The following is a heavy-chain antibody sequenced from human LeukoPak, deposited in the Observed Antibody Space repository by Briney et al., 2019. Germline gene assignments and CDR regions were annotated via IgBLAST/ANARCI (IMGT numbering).Heavy chain of an antibody. CDR2: ISYDGSNK. V-gene: IGHV3-30-3*01. Sequence: PGGSLRLSCAASGFTFSSYAMSWVRQAPGKGLEWVAVISYDGSNKYYADSVKGRFTISRDNSKDTLYLQMNSLRAEDTAVYYCAKDLSPYASGSKTYDYWGQGTLVTVSS. D-gene: IGHD3-10*01. CDR1: GFTFSSYA. CDR3: AKDLSPYASGSKTYDY. J-gene: IGHJ4*02.